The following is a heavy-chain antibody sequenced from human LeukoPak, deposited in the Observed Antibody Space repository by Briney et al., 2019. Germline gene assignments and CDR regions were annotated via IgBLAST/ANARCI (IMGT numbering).Heavy chain of an antibody. Sequence: ASVKVSCKASGYTFTSYYMHWVRQAPGQGLEWMGIINPSGGSTSYAQKFQGRVTMTRDTSTSTVYMELSSPRSEDTAVYYCARTIVVPAAISTYYYYGMDVWGQGTTVTVSS. D-gene: IGHD2-2*02. V-gene: IGHV1-46*01. J-gene: IGHJ6*02. CDR2: INPSGGST. CDR1: GYTFTSYY. CDR3: ARTIVVPAAISTYYYYGMDV.